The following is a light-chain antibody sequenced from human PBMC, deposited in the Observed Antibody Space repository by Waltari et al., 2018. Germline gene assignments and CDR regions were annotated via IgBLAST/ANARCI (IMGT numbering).Light chain of an antibody. CDR1: RGSIASNY. Sequence: FMLTQPHSVSESPGKPVTISCTGSRGSIASNYVPRYQQRPGSAPTTVIYEDNQRPSGVPDRFSGSIDSSSNSASLTISGLKTEDEADYYCQSYDSSNHEVFGGGTKLTVL. CDR2: EDN. J-gene: IGLJ2*01. CDR3: QSYDSSNHEV. V-gene: IGLV6-57*02.